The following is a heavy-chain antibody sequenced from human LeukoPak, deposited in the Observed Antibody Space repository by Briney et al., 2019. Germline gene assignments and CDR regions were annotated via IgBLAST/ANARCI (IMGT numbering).Heavy chain of an antibody. J-gene: IGHJ6*03. CDR1: GYTFTGYY. CDR3: ARVFPYYYGSGSYYNPLGYYYYYMDV. CDR2: INPNSGGT. V-gene: IGHV1-2*06. D-gene: IGHD3-10*01. Sequence: GASVKVSCKASGYTFTGYYMHWVRQAPGQGLEWMGRINPNSGGTNYAQKFQGRVTMTRDTSISTAYMELSRLRSDDTAAYYCARVFPYYYGSGSYYNPLGYYYYYMDVWGKGTTVTVSS.